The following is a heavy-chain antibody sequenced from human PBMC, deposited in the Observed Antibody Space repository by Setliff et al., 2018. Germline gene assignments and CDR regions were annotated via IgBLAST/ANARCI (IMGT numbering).Heavy chain of an antibody. CDR1: GDSISSYY. CDR2: IYSGGST. CDR3: ARGKLRLGQLSLFYGFDI. J-gene: IGHJ3*02. V-gene: IGHV4-4*07. D-gene: IGHD3-16*02. Sequence: SETLSLTCTVSGDSISSYYWSWIRQPAGKGLEWIGRIYSGGSTNFNPSLKSRVTMSMDTSKNQFSLKLSSVTAADTAIYYCARGKLRLGQLSLFYGFDIWGQGTMVTVSS.